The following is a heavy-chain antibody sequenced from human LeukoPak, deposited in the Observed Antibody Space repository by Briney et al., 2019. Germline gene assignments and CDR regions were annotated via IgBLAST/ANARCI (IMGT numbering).Heavy chain of an antibody. Sequence: ASVKVSCKVSGYTLTELSMHWVRQAPGKGLEWMGGFDPEDGETIYAQKFQGRVTMTEDTSTDTAYMELSSLRSEDTAVYYCATNIKMGYSSSWYPPLFDYWGQGTLVTVSS. CDR2: FDPEDGET. J-gene: IGHJ4*02. CDR1: GYTLTELS. V-gene: IGHV1-24*01. CDR3: ATNIKMGYSSSWYPPLFDY. D-gene: IGHD6-13*01.